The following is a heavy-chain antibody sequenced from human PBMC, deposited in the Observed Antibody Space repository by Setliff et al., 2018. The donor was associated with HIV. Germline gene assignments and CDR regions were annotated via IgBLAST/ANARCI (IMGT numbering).Heavy chain of an antibody. V-gene: IGHV3-43D*04. D-gene: IGHD3-10*01. CDR2: ISWNGGSK. J-gene: IGHJ4*02. Sequence: GGSLRLSCAASGFTFDDFAMHWVRQAPGKGLEWISLISWNGGSKDYAESVKGRFTISRDNSKNSLYLQMNSLGAEDTAVYYCAKDNLYSSGIYQFDYWGQGTMVTVSS. CDR3: AKDNLYSSGIYQFDY. CDR1: GFTFDDFA.